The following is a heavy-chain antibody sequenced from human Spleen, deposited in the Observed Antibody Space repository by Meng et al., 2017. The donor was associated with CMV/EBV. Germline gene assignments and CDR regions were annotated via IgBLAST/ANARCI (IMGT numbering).Heavy chain of an antibody. D-gene: IGHD1-26*01. CDR1: GSLRRGCYH. Sequence: GSLRRGCYHWGRNRPLPGRGLGLICNIYFPGENFYHPSLKGRLTIAPDTSKNQLSLSLKFMTVADTAVYYCVRRRVGHSSPFDFWGHGTLVTVSS. CDR3: VRRRVGHSSPFDF. V-gene: IGHV4-31*02. J-gene: IGHJ4*01. CDR2: IYFPGEN.